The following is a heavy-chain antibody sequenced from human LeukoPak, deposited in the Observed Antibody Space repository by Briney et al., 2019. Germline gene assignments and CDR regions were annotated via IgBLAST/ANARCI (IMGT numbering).Heavy chain of an antibody. CDR2: INPSGGST. D-gene: IGHD2-2*01. V-gene: IGHV1-46*01. J-gene: IGHJ4*02. CDR3: ARDRYCSSTSCSKGDFDY. CDR1: GYTFTSYY. Sequence: ASVKVSCKASGYTFTSYYMHWVRQAPGQGLEWMGIINPSGGSTSYAQKFQGRVTMTRDMSTSTVYMELSSLRSEDTAVYYCARDRYCSSTSCSKGDFDYWGQGTLVTVSS.